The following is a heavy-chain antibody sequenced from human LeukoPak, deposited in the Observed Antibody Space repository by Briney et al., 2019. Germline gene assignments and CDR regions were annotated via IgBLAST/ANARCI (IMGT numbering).Heavy chain of an antibody. CDR3: ASPSPITMVRGVIQFDY. CDR1: GGCISSHY. V-gene: IGHV4-59*11. Sequence: SETLSLTCNVSGGCISSHYWSWIRQPPGKGLEWIGYIYFLGSTNYNPSLKSRVTISVDMSKNQFSLKMTSVTAADTALYYCASPSPITMVRGVIQFDYWGQGTLVTVSS. CDR2: IYFLGST. D-gene: IGHD3-10*01. J-gene: IGHJ4*02.